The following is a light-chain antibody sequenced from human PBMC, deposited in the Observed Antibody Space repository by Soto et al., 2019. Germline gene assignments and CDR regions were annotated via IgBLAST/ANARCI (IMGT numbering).Light chain of an antibody. CDR2: KAS. CDR3: QHYNSYSAA. Sequence: DIQMTQSPSTLSGSVGDRVTITCRASQTISSWLAWYQQKPGKAPKLLIYKASTLKSGVPSRCSGSGSGTEVSLTISSLQPDDFATYYCQHYNSYSAAFGQGTKVELK. V-gene: IGKV1-5*03. CDR1: QTISSW. J-gene: IGKJ1*01.